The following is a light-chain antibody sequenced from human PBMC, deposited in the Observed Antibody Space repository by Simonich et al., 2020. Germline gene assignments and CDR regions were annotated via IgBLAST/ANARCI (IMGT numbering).Light chain of an antibody. CDR3: QQYNNWPPVT. V-gene: IGKV3-15*01. CDR2: GAS. CDR1: QSVSSN. J-gene: IGKJ2*01. Sequence: EIVMTQSPATLSVSPGERATLSCRASQSVSSNLAWYPQKPGQAPRLLIYGASTRATGIPARFSGSGSGTEFTLTISSMQSEDFAVYYCQQYNNWPPVTFGQGTKLEIK.